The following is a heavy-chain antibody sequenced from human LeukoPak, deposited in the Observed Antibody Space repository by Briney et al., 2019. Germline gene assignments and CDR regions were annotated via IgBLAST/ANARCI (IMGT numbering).Heavy chain of an antibody. V-gene: IGHV3-7*01. CDR1: GFTFSSYS. J-gene: IGHJ4*03. CDR2: IKQDGSEK. CDR3: ARDDY. Sequence: GGSLRLSCAASGFTFSSYSMNWVRQAPGKGLEWVANIKQDGSEKYYVDSVKGRFTISRDNAKNSLYLQMNSLRAEDTAVYYCARDDYWGQGTTVTVSS.